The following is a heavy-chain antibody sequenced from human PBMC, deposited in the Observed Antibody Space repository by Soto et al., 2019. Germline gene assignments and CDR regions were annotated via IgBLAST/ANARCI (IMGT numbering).Heavy chain of an antibody. CDR1: GFSLSSCGLC. Sequence: ASGPTLVNPTQTLTLTCAFSGFSLSSCGLCVGWIRQPPGKALEWLGIIDWDDAKYYSTSLKTRLTISKDTSKNQVVLTMTNMDPVDTATYYCARIPSSAWYDWWYFDYWGPGALVTVSS. CDR3: ARIPSSAWYDWWYFDY. J-gene: IGHJ4*02. V-gene: IGHV2-70*01. D-gene: IGHD6-19*01. CDR2: IDWDDAK.